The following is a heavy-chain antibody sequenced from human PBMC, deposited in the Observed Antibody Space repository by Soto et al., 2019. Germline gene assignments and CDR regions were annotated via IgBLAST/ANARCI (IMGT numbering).Heavy chain of an antibody. Sequence: GGSLRLSCAASGFTFSSYAMSWVRQAPGKGLEWVSAISGSGGSTYYADSVKGRFTISRDNSKNTLYLQMNSLRAEDTAVYYCAKYFGGKYYDSSGPYYFDYWGQGTLVTVSS. D-gene: IGHD3-22*01. CDR2: ISGSGGST. CDR1: GFTFSSYA. CDR3: AKYFGGKYYDSSGPYYFDY. V-gene: IGHV3-23*01. J-gene: IGHJ4*02.